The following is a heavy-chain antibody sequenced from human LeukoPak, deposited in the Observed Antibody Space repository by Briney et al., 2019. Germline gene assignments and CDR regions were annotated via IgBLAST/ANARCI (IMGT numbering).Heavy chain of an antibody. CDR1: GGSFSGYY. CDR3: ARGELRFLEWLSTEGYFDY. J-gene: IGHJ4*02. V-gene: IGHV4-34*01. D-gene: IGHD3-3*01. Sequence: SETLSLTCAVYGGSFSGYYWSWIRQAPGKGLEWIREINHSGSTNYNPSLKSRVTISVDTSKNQFSLKLSSVTAADTAVYYCARGELRFLEWLSTEGYFDYWGQGTLVTVSS. CDR2: INHSGST.